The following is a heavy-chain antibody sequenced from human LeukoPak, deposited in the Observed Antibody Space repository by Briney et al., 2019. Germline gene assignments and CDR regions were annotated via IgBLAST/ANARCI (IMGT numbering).Heavy chain of an antibody. CDR1: GGSISSGDYY. CDR2: IYYSGST. CDR3: ARAVATVYYYGMDV. D-gene: IGHD5-12*01. V-gene: IGHV4-30-4*01. Sequence: PSQTLSLTCTVSGGSISSGDYYWSWIRQPPGTGLEWIGYIYYSGSTYYNPSLKSRVTISVDTSKNQFSLKLSSVTAADTAVYYCARAVATVYYYGMDVWGKGTTVTVSS. J-gene: IGHJ6*04.